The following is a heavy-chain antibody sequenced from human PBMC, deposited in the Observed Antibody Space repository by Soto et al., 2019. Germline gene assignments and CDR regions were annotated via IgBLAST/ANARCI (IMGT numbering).Heavy chain of an antibody. CDR1: GFTFSNAW. J-gene: IGHJ4*02. D-gene: IGHD6-19*01. Sequence: EVQLVESGGGLVKPGGSLRLSCAASGFTFSNAWMSWVRQAPGKGLEWVGRIKSKTDGGTTDYAAPVKGRVTSSRDDSKNTLYLQMNSLKTEDTAVYYCTTDLESRGPSRFDYWGQGTLVTVSS. CDR2: IKSKTDGGTT. V-gene: IGHV3-15*01. CDR3: TTDLESRGPSRFDY.